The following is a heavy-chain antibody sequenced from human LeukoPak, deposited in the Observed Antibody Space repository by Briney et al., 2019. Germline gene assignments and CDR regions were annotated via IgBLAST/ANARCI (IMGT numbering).Heavy chain of an antibody. D-gene: IGHD4-23*01. CDR3: AREPTAGCGGKRYWFDP. CDR2: IKQDGSEK. Sequence: GGSLRLSCAASGFTFSSYWMSWVRQAPGKGLEWVANIKQDGSEKYYVDSVKGRFTISRDNAKNSLYLQMNSLRAEDTAVYYCAREPTAGCGGKRYWFDPWGQGTLVTVSS. V-gene: IGHV3-7*01. CDR1: GFTFSSYW. J-gene: IGHJ5*02.